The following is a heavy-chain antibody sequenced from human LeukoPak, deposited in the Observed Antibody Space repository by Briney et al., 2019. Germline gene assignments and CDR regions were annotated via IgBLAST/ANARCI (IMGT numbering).Heavy chain of an antibody. Sequence: SVKVSCKASGGTFSSYAISWVRQAPGQGLEWMGGIIPIFGTANYAQKFQGRVTITTGESTSTAYMELSSLRSEDTAVYYCARETPMITFGGVFDYWGQGTLVTVSS. D-gene: IGHD3-16*01. V-gene: IGHV1-69*05. CDR2: IIPIFGTA. J-gene: IGHJ4*02. CDR3: ARETPMITFGGVFDY. CDR1: GGTFSSYA.